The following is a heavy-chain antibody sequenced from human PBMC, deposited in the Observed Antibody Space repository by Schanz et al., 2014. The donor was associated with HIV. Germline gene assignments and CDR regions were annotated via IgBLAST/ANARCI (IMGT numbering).Heavy chain of an antibody. J-gene: IGHJ3*01. CDR2: ISSDSSYI. CDR1: GFTFSIYS. V-gene: IGHV3-21*01. Sequence: ESGGGLVKPGGSLRLSCAASGFTFSIYSMNWVRQAPGKGLEWVSSISSDSSYIFYADSMKGRFTISRDNARNSLYLQIRSLRAKDTAVYYCARGGLGVVAEGNAFDLWGQGTLVTVSS. CDR3: ARGGLGVVAEGNAFDL. D-gene: IGHD2-15*01.